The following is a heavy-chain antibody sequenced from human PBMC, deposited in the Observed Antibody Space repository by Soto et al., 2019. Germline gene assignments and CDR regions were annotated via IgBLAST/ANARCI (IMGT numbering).Heavy chain of an antibody. CDR2: IIPIFGTA. Sequence: ASVKVSCKASGGTFSSYAISWVRQAPGQGLEWMGGIIPIFGTANYAQKFQGRVTITADESTSTAYMELSSLRSEDTAVYYCARDLGYGSGNDYYYYGMDVWGQGTTVTVSS. J-gene: IGHJ6*02. V-gene: IGHV1-69*13. CDR3: ARDLGYGSGNDYYYYGMDV. CDR1: GGTFSSYA. D-gene: IGHD3-10*01.